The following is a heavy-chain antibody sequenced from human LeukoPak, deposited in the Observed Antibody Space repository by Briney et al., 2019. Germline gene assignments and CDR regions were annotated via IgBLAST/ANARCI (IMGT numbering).Heavy chain of an antibody. V-gene: IGHV4-4*07. J-gene: IGHJ5*02. D-gene: IGHD6-19*01. Sequence: SETLSLTCTVSGGSISSYYWSWIRQPAGKGLEWIGRIYTSGSTNYSPSLKSRVTISVDTSKNQFSLKLSSVTAADTAVYYCARDGRRSSSGWYAARGWFDPWGQGTLVTVSS. CDR3: ARDGRRSSSGWYAARGWFDP. CDR1: GGSISSYY. CDR2: IYTSGST.